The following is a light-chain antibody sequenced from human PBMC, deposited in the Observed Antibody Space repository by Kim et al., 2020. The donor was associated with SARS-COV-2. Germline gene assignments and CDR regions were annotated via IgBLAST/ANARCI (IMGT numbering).Light chain of an antibody. CDR1: QGISNY. CDR3: QKYSSAALS. CDR2: AAS. Sequence: ASVGDRVTSTCRAGQGISNYLAWFQQKPGKVPKLLISAASTLQSGVPPRFSGSGSGTEFALTISSLQPEDVATYYCQKYSSAALSFGGGTKVDIK. V-gene: IGKV1-27*01. J-gene: IGKJ4*01.